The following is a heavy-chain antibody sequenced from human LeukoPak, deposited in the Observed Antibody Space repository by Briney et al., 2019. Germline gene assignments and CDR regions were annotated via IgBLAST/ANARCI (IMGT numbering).Heavy chain of an antibody. CDR1: GFTFSSYG. D-gene: IGHD3-3*01. V-gene: IGHV3-30*02. Sequence: GGSQRLSCAASGFTFSSYGMHWVRQAPGKGLEWVAFIRYDGSNKYYADSVKGRFTISRDNSKNTLYLQMNSLRAEDTAVYYCAKAIDDFWSGYDAFDIWGQGTMVTVSS. CDR2: IRYDGSNK. CDR3: AKAIDDFWSGYDAFDI. J-gene: IGHJ3*02.